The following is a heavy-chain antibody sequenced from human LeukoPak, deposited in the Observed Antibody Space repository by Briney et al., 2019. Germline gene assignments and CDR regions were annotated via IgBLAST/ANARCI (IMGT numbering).Heavy chain of an antibody. CDR2: ISDGGT. D-gene: IGHD3-3*01. CDR3: AKDRISGDPKFFDL. V-gene: IGHV3-23*01. J-gene: IGHJ2*01. Sequence: GGSLRLSXAASGFTFGTYWMHWVRQAPGKGLEWVSAISDGGTYYADSVKGRFTISRDSSKNTLYLQMNSLRAEDTALYYCAKDRISGDPKFFDLWGRGTLVTVSS. CDR1: GFTFGTYW.